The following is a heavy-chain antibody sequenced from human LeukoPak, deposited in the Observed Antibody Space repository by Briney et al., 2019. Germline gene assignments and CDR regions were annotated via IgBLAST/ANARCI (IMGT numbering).Heavy chain of an antibody. Sequence: GESLKISCKGSGYSFTSYWIGWVRQMPGKGLEWMGIIYPGDSDTRYSPSFQGQVTISADKPISTAYLQWSRLKASDTAMYYCARHKRVLWFGDHGYWFDPWGQGTLVTVSS. CDR3: ARHKRVLWFGDHGYWFDP. CDR2: IYPGDSDT. V-gene: IGHV5-51*01. J-gene: IGHJ5*02. D-gene: IGHD3-10*01. CDR1: GYSFTSYW.